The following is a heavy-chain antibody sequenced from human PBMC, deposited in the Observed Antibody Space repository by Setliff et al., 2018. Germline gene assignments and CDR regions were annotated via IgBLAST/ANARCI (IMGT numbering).Heavy chain of an antibody. D-gene: IGHD3-10*01. V-gene: IGHV4-59*01. CDR3: ARQPSSGAYYNPRPYYFDY. J-gene: IGHJ4*02. CDR1: GGSISSYS. CDR2: LYYSGNT. Sequence: SETLSLTCNVSGGSISSYSWSWIRQAPGKGLEWIGYLYYSGNTNYNPSLKSRVTISVDTSNNQFSLNLRSVTAADTAVYFCARQPSSGAYYNPRPYYFDYWGQGTLVTVSS.